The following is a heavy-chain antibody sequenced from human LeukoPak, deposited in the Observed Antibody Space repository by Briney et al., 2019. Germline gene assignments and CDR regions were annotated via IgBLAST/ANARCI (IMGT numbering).Heavy chain of an antibody. CDR1: GGSISNYY. J-gene: IGHJ4*02. D-gene: IGHD3-10*01. V-gene: IGHV4-4*07. CDR2: IYISGST. Sequence: SETLSLTCTVSGGSISNYYWSWVRQPAGKGLEWIGRIYISGSTNYNPSLKSRVTISVDKSKNQFSLKLSSVTAADTSVYYCARFHGSGFYLDYWGQGTLVTVSS. CDR3: ARFHGSGFYLDY.